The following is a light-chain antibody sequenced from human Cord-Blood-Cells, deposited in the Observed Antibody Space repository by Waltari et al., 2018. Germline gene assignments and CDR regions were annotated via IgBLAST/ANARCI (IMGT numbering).Light chain of an antibody. CDR3: QQSYSTPPT. V-gene: IGKV1-39*01. J-gene: IGKJ2*01. CDR2: AAA. Sequence: DIQMTQSPSSLSASVGDRVTITCRASQSISSYLNWYQQKPGKVPKLLIYAAASWQSGVPSRFSGSGSGTDFTLTISSLQPEDFATYYCQQSYSTPPTFGQGAKLEIK. CDR1: QSISSY.